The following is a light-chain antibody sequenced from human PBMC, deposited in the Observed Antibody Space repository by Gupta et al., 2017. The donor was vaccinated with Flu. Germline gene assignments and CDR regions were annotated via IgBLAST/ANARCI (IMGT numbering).Light chain of an antibody. CDR1: QSVNSDY. Sequence: ERATLFCRASQSVNSDYLAWYQQRPGQPPRLLVYQASNRATGIPARFSGRGSGTDFTLTISRLEAEDFAVYYCQQYGGVPRTFGQGTKVEIK. CDR2: QAS. V-gene: IGKV3-20*01. CDR3: QQYGGVPRT. J-gene: IGKJ1*01.